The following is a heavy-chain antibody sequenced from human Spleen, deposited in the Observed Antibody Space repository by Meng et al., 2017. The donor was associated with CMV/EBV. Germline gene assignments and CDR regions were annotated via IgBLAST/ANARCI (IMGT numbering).Heavy chain of an antibody. D-gene: IGHD2-8*01. J-gene: IGHJ5*02. CDR2: IRFDGNNK. CDR3: AKVAMVYAIPSWFDP. V-gene: IGHV3-30*02. Sequence: LRRCGMEWGRQGPGKGLGWVGIIRFDGNNKYYADSVKGRFTISRDNSKNTLYLQMNSLRAEETAVYYCAKVAMVYAIPSWFDPWGQGTLVTVSS. CDR1: LRRCG.